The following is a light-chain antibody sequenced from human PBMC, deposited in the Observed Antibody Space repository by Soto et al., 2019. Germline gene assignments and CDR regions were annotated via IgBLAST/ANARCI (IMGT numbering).Light chain of an antibody. CDR2: DAS. V-gene: IGKV1-5*01. CDR3: QQYHLHTPT. J-gene: IGKJ4*01. CDR1: QSIGNW. Sequence: DIQMTQSPSTLSASVGDRVTITCRASQSIGNWLAWYQQKPGKAPKLXIYDASSLESGVPSRVSGSGAGTEFTLTISSLQPDDVATDDCQQYHLHTPTFGGGTKVDIK.